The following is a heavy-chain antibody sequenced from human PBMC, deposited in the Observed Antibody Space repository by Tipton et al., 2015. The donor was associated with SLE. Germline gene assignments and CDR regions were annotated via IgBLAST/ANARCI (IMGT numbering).Heavy chain of an antibody. D-gene: IGHD5-24*01. J-gene: IGHJ4*02. Sequence: TLSLTCAVYGGSFSGYYWSWIRQPPGKGLEWIGEINHSGSTNYNPSLKSRVTISVDTSKNQFSLKLSSVTAADTAVYYCARGDGYNFDYLGQGTLVTVSS. V-gene: IGHV4-34*01. CDR3: ARGDGYNFDY. CDR1: GGSFSGYY. CDR2: INHSGST.